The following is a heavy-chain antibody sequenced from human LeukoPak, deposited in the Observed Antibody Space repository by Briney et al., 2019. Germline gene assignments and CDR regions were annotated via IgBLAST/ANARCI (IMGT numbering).Heavy chain of an antibody. J-gene: IGHJ4*02. D-gene: IGHD5-18*01. CDR1: GYTLTGYY. CDR3: ARGLLGYSYGPYYFDY. V-gene: IGHV1-2*02. CDR2: INPNSGGT. Sequence: ASVKVSCKASGYTLTGYYMHWVRQAPGQGLEWMGWINPNSGGTNYAQKFQGRVTMTRDTSISTAYMELSRLRSDDTAVYYCARGLLGYSYGPYYFDYWGQGTLVTVPS.